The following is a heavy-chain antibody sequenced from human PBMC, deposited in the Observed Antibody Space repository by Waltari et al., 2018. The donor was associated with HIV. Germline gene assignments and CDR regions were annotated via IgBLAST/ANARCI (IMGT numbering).Heavy chain of an antibody. CDR3: ARLGSFGGNYYYLDY. CDR1: GGSISGYY. CDR2: IYYSGST. J-gene: IGHJ4*02. D-gene: IGHD3-10*01. V-gene: IGHV4-59*01. Sequence: QVQLQESGPGLVKPSETLSLTCTVSGGSISGYYWSWIRQPPGKGLEWIGYIYYSGSTNYNPSLNSRVTISVDTSKNQFSLNLSSVTAADTAVYYCARLGSFGGNYYYLDYWGQGTLVTVSS.